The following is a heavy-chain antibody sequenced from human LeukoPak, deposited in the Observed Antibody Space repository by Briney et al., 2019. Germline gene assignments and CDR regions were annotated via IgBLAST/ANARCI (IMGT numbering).Heavy chain of an antibody. CDR1: GGSFSGYY. J-gene: IGHJ3*02. CDR2: INHSGST. V-gene: IGHV4-34*01. D-gene: IGHD5-18*01. CDR3: ARVGYSYGSDAFDI. Sequence: SETLSLTCAVYGGSFSGYYWSWIRQPPGKGLEWIGEINHSGSTNYNPSLKSRVTISVDTSKNQFPLKLSSVTAADTAVYYCARVGYSYGSDAFDIWGQGTIVTVSS.